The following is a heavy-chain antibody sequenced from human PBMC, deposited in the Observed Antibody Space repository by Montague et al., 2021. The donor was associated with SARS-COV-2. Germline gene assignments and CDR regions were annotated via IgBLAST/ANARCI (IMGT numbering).Heavy chain of an antibody. D-gene: IGHD7-27*01. Sequence: SLRLSCAASGFTFSSYGMHWVRQALGKGLEWVAVIWYDGSNKYYADSVKGRFTISRDNSKNTLYLQMNSLRAEDTAVYYCARDTRLGYGMDVWGQGTTVTVSS. CDR1: GFTFSSYG. CDR3: ARDTRLGYGMDV. J-gene: IGHJ6*02. CDR2: IWYDGSNK. V-gene: IGHV3-33*01.